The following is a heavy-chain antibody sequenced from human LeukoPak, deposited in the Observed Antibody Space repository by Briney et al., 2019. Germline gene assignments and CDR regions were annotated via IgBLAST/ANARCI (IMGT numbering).Heavy chain of an antibody. CDR2: IHPNSGGT. V-gene: IGHV1-2*02. J-gene: IGHJ6*03. CDR1: GYTFTGYY. Sequence: ASVKVSCKASGYTFTGYYMHWVRQAPGQGLEWMGWIHPNSGGTNYAQKFQGRVTMTRDTSISTAYMELSSLRSDDTAVYYCARDRGYDILTGIIDGYYYMDVWGKGTTVTVSS. CDR3: ARDRGYDILTGIIDGYYYMDV. D-gene: IGHD3-9*01.